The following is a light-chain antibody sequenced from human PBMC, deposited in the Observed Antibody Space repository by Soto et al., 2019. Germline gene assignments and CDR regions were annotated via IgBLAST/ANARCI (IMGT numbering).Light chain of an antibody. J-gene: IGLJ3*02. CDR2: SSN. Sequence: QSVLTQPPSASGTPGQRVTIFCSGSSSNIGSNIVNWYQQLPGTAPKVVIHSSNQRPSGVPDRFSGSQSGTSASLAISGLQSEDEADYYCAAWDDSLNVVVFGGGTKLTVL. V-gene: IGLV1-44*01. CDR1: SSNIGSNI. CDR3: AAWDDSLNVVV.